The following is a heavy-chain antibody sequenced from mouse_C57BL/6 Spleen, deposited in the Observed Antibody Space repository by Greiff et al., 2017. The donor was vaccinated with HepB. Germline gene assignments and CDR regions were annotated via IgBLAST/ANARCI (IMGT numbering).Heavy chain of an antibody. D-gene: IGHD2-3*01. CDR2: INPGSGGT. Sequence: VQLQQSGAELVRPGTSVKLSCKASGYAFTNYLIEWVKQRPGQGLEWIGVINPGSGGTNYNEKVKGKATLTADKSSSTAYMQLSSLTSEDSAVYFFARSGFYDCYYGAMDYWGQGTSVTVSS. J-gene: IGHJ4*01. CDR1: GYAFTNYL. CDR3: ARSGFYDCYYGAMDY. V-gene: IGHV1-54*01.